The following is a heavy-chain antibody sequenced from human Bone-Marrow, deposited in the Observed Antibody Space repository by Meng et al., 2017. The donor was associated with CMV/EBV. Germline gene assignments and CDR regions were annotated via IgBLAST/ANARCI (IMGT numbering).Heavy chain of an antibody. Sequence: SETLSLTCTVSGYSIRSDFFWGWIRQPPGKGLEWIGINDSGTTYYNPSLKSRVAISVDTPETQFSLKLSAVTAADTAIYYCVRHIIVVPGRGYGVDVWGPGTTVT. D-gene: IGHD2-15*01. V-gene: IGHV4-38-2*02. CDR2: INDSGTT. CDR1: GYSIRSDFF. J-gene: IGHJ6*02. CDR3: VRHIIVVPGRGYGVDV.